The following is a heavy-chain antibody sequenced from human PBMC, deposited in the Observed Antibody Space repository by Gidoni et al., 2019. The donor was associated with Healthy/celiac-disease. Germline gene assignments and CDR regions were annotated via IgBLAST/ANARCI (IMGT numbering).Heavy chain of an antibody. CDR2: ISSSSSTI. CDR1: GFTFSSYS. Sequence: EVQLVESGGGLVQPGGSLRLSCAASGFTFSSYSMNWVRQAPGKGLEWVSYISSSSSTIYYADSVKGRFTISRDNAKNSLYLQMNSLRAEDTAVYYCARDLFYCSGGSCYSWGQGTLVTVSS. V-gene: IGHV3-48*01. CDR3: ARDLFYCSGGSCYS. J-gene: IGHJ4*02. D-gene: IGHD2-15*01.